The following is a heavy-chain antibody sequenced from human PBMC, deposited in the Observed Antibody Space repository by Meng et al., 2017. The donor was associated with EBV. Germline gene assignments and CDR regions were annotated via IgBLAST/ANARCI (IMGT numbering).Heavy chain of an antibody. CDR3: ARDPSSSSPYFDY. CDR2: IIPIFGTA. D-gene: IGHD6-6*01. CDR1: GGTFSGDA. Sequence: VQLVVSGAGGKKPGSSVKVPGQASGGTFSGDAISWGRQAPGQGLEWMGGIIPIFGTANYAQKFQGRVTITADESTSTAYMELSSLRSEDTAVYYCARDPSSSSPYFDYWGQGTLVTVSS. V-gene: IGHV1-69*01. J-gene: IGHJ4*02.